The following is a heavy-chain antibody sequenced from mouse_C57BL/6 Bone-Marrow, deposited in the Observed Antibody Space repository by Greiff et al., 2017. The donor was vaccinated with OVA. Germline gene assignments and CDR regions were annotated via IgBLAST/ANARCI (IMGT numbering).Heavy chain of an antibody. J-gene: IGHJ1*03. CDR3: ARELWYFDV. Sequence: EVKLQESGPELVKPGASVKISCKASGYTFTDYYMNWVKQSHGKSLEWIGDINPNNGGTSYNQKFKGKATLTVDKSSSTAYMELRSLTSEDSAVYYCARELWYFDVWGTGTTVTVSS. V-gene: IGHV1-26*01. CDR2: INPNNGGT. CDR1: GYTFTDYY.